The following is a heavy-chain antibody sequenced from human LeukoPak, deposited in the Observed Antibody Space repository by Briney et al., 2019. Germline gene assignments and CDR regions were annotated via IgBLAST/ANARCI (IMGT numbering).Heavy chain of an antibody. CDR1: VYTLTGNY. Sequence: ASVKLSCTASVYTLTGNYMPWVRQAPGHGLKWLGWINPTSGGTKSAQTFQDRVTMTSHTSTSTANMDLSRLRSHAPAVHYCARKGSTEPAATSQPHVPWGEGTLVSVSS. J-gene: IGHJ5*02. CDR2: INPTSGGT. CDR3: ARKGSTEPAATSQPHVP. D-gene: IGHD2-2*01. V-gene: IGHV1-2*02.